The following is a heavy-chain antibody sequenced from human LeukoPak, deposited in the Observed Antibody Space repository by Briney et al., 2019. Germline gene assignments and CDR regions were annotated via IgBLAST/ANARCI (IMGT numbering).Heavy chain of an antibody. CDR3: ARDRWYSSSYYYGMDV. CDR2: IYSGDRT. J-gene: IGHJ6*02. V-gene: IGHV3-66*01. Sequence: GGSLTLSCAASGFTFSYHWMTWVRQAPGEGLEWVSLIYSGDRTYYAESVKGRFTTSRDNSKNTVHLQMNSLRAEDTAVYYCARDRWYSSSYYYGMDVWGQGTTVTVSS. CDR1: GFTFSYHW. D-gene: IGHD6-6*01.